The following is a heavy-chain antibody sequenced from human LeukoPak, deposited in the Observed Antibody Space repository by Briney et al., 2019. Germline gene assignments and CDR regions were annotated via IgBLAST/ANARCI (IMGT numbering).Heavy chain of an antibody. CDR3: AEDLSRYGDYAFFDY. Sequence: ESGGSLRLSCAASGFTFSSYAMSWVRQAPGKGLEWVSAISGSGGSTYYADSVKGRFTISRDNSKNTLYLQMNSLRAEDTAVYYCAEDLSRYGDYAFFDYWGQGTLVTVSS. D-gene: IGHD4-17*01. CDR2: ISGSGGST. CDR1: GFTFSSYA. V-gene: IGHV3-23*01. J-gene: IGHJ4*02.